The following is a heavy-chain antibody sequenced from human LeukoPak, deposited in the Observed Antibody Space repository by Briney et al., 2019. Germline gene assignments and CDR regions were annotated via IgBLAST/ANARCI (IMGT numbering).Heavy chain of an antibody. CDR2: IIPIFGTA. D-gene: IGHD3-22*01. V-gene: IGHV1-69*13. CDR1: GGTFSSYA. Sequence: APVKVSCKASGGTFSSYAISWVRQAPGQGLEWMGGIIPIFGTANYAQKFQGRVTITADESTSTAYMELSSLRSEDTAVYYCFYDSSGYYPVPFDYWGQGTLVTVSS. J-gene: IGHJ4*02. CDR3: FYDSSGYYPVPFDY.